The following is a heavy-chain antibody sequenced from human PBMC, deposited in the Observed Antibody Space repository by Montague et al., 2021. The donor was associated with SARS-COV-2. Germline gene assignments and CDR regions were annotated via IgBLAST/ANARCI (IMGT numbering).Heavy chain of an antibody. V-gene: IGHV4-34*01. CDR2: INHSGST. CDR3: AIPMVRGFSRAFDI. CDR1: GGSFSGYY. D-gene: IGHD3-10*01. J-gene: IGHJ3*02. Sequence: SKTLSLTCAVYGGSFSGYYWSWIRQPPGKGLEWIGEINHSGSTNYNPSLKSRVTISVDTSKNQFSLKLSSVTAADTAVYYCAIPMVRGFSRAFDIWGQGTMVTVSS.